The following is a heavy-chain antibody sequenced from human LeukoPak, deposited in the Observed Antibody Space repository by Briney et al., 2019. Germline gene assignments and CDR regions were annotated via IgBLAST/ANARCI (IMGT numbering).Heavy chain of an antibody. J-gene: IGHJ4*02. CDR3: ARDLEGAGYTEDY. Sequence: SETLSLTCTVSGGSISSGGYYWSWIRQHPGKGLEWIGYIYYSGSTYYNPSLKSLVTISVDTSKNQFSLKLSSVTAADTAVYYCARDLEGAGYTEDYWGQGTLVTVSS. CDR1: GGSISSGGYY. D-gene: IGHD1-1*01. V-gene: IGHV4-31*01. CDR2: IYYSGST.